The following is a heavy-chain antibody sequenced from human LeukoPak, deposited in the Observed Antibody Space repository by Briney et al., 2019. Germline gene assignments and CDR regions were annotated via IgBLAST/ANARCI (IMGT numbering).Heavy chain of an antibody. CDR2: ISGGTT. J-gene: IGHJ4*02. V-gene: IGHV3-23*01. Sequence: GGSLRLSCAASGFTISTYGMSWVRQAPGKGLELVSSISGGTTYYADSVKGRFTISTDHSKNTVSLEMNRLGAEDTAVYYCAKSVYHSGNYWGQGTLVTVSS. CDR1: GFTISTYG. D-gene: IGHD3-10*01. CDR3: AKSVYHSGNY.